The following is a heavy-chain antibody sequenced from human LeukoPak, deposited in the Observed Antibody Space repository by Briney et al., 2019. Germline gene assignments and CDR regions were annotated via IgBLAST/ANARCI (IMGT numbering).Heavy chain of an antibody. Sequence: PGGSLRLSCAASGFTFSSYGMHWVRQAPGKGLEWVAFIRYDGSNKYYADSAKGRFTISRDNSKNTLYLQMNSLRAEDTAVYYCAKGYSSSWFSNWFDPWGQGTLVTVSS. CDR1: GFTFSSYG. D-gene: IGHD6-13*01. CDR2: IRYDGSNK. CDR3: AKGYSSSWFSNWFDP. J-gene: IGHJ5*02. V-gene: IGHV3-30*02.